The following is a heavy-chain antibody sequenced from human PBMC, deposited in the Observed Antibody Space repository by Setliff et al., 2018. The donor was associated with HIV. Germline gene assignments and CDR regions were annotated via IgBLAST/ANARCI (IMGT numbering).Heavy chain of an antibody. J-gene: IGHJ4*02. CDR2: IGAAGYPT. Sequence: GGSLRLSCAASGFTFSNYAMGWVRQGPGKGLEWVSTIGAAGYPTHYAESVKGRFTISRDNSKSTVYLQMNSVTPEDSAMYYCAKFRYAIKSTYYFDSWGQGTLVTVSS. CDR3: AKFRYAIKSTYYFDS. D-gene: IGHD2-2*01. V-gene: IGHV3-23*01. CDR1: GFTFSNYA.